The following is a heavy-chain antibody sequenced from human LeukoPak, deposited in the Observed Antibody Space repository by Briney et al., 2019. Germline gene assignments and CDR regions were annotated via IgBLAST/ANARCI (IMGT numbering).Heavy chain of an antibody. Sequence: GASVKVSCKASGYTFTGYYMHWVRQAPGQGLEWMGWINPNSGGTNYAQKFQGRVTMTRDTSISTAYMELGRLRSDDTAVYYCARGDVYYYYYMDVWGKGTTVTVSS. CDR1: GYTFTGYY. CDR2: INPNSGGT. V-gene: IGHV1-2*02. CDR3: ARGDVYYYYYMDV. J-gene: IGHJ6*03.